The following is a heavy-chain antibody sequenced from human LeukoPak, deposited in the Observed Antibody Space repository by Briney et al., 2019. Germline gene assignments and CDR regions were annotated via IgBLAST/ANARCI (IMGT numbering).Heavy chain of an antibody. CDR2: IYHSGST. CDR1: GYSISSGYY. Sequence: SETLSLTCAVSGYSISSGYYWGWIRQPPGKGLEWIGSIYHSGSTYYNPSLKSRVTISVDTSKYQFSLKLSSVTAADTAVYYCARHGKDIVVAYFDYWGQGTLVTVSS. D-gene: IGHD2-2*01. CDR3: ARHGKDIVVAYFDY. V-gene: IGHV4-38-2*01. J-gene: IGHJ4*02.